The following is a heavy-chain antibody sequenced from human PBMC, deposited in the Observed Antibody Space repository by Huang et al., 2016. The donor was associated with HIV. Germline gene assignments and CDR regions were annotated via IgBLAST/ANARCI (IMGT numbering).Heavy chain of an antibody. CDR1: GGSFSGYY. D-gene: IGHD4-17*01. J-gene: IGHJ4*02. Sequence: QVQLQQWGAGLLKPSETLSLTCVVYGGSFSGYYWSWIRPPPGKGLELIGESSHSGSNNYNPTLKSRASIVVDTSKNQFSLKVSSVTAADSAVYFCARTDYGEYRSEYWGQGTLVTVSS. CDR2: SSHSGSN. V-gene: IGHV4-34*01. CDR3: ARTDYGEYRSEY.